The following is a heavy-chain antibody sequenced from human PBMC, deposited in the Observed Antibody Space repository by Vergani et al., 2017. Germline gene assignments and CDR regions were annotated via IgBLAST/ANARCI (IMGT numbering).Heavy chain of an antibody. CDR1: GGSFSGYY. V-gene: IGHV4-34*01. J-gene: IGHJ5*02. Sequence: QVQLQQWGAGLLKPSETLSLTCAVYGGSFSGYYWSWIRQPPGKGLEWIGEINHSGSTNYNPSLKSRVTISVDTSKNQFSLKLSSVTAADTAVYYCARYRRLNYYGSEPRYNWFDPWGQGTLVTVSS. CDR3: ARYRRLNYYGSEPRYNWFDP. D-gene: IGHD3-10*01. CDR2: INHSGST.